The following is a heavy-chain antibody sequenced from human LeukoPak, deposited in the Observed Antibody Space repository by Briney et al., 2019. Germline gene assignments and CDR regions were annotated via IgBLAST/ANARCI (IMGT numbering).Heavy chain of an antibody. CDR3: AKGNSGQQLANWFDP. CDR2: ISGSGGST. V-gene: IGHV3-23*01. D-gene: IGHD6-13*01. J-gene: IGHJ5*02. Sequence: NPGVSLRLSCAASGFTFSSYAMSWVRQAPGKGLEWVSAISGSGGSTYYADSVKGRFTISRDNSKNTLYLQMNSLRAEDTAVYYCAKGNSGQQLANWFDPWGQGTLVTVSS. CDR1: GFTFSSYA.